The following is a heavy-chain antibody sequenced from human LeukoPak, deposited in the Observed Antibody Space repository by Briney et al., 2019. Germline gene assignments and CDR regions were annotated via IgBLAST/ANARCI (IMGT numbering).Heavy chain of an antibody. CDR2: INPHSGGT. CDR3: ARDLLMYYSGSGEST. CDR1: GYTFTGYD. Sequence: ASVKVSCKASGYTFTGYDMHWVRQAPGQGLEWMGWINPHSGGTNYAQKFQGRVTMTRDTSISTAYMELSRLRSDDTAVYYCARDLLMYYSGSGESTWGQGTLDTVSS. V-gene: IGHV1-2*02. J-gene: IGHJ5*02. D-gene: IGHD3-10*01.